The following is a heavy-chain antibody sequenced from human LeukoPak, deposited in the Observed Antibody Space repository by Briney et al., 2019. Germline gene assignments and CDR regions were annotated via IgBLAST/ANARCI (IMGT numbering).Heavy chain of an antibody. CDR2: INHSGST. CDR3: ARVGVLEWLSIDY. Sequence: SETLSLTCAVYGGSFSGYYWSWIRQPPGKGLGWIGEINHSGSTNYNPSLKSRVTISVDTSKNQFSLKLSSVTAADTAVYYCARVGVLEWLSIDYWGQGTLVTVSS. J-gene: IGHJ4*02. V-gene: IGHV4-34*01. CDR1: GGSFSGYY. D-gene: IGHD3-3*01.